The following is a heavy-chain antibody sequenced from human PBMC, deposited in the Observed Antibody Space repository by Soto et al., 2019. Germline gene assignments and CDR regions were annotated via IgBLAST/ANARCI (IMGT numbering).Heavy chain of an antibody. CDR1: GGSISSYY. D-gene: IGHD3-10*01. V-gene: IGHV4-59*01. J-gene: IGHJ5*02. CDR3: ARAKYYFDSGSHFFFDP. CDR2: IYYSGST. Sequence: SETLSLTCTVSGGSISSYYLSWIRQPPGKGLEWIGYIYYSGSTNYNPSLKSRVTISVDTSKNQFSLKLSSVTAADTAVYYCARAKYYFDSGSHFFFDPWGQGTLVTVSS.